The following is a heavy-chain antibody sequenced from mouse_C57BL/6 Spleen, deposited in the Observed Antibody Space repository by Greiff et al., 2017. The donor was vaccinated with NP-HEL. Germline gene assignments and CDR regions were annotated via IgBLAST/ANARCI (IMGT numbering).Heavy chain of an antibody. V-gene: IGHV3-6*01. CDR2: ISYDGSN. D-gene: IGHD3-3*01. Sequence: EVQLLESGPGLVKPSQSLSLTCFVTGYSITSGYYWYWIRQFPGNKLEWLGYISYDGSNNYNPYLKNRISITRDTSMNQFFLKLNSVTTEDTATYDGARDELGQFDYWGQGTPVTVSA. CDR1: GYSITSGYY. J-gene: IGHJ3*01. CDR3: ARDELGQFDY.